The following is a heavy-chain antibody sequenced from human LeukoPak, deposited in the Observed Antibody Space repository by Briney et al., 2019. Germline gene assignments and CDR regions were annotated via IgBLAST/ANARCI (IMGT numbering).Heavy chain of an antibody. J-gene: IGHJ5*02. Sequence: PSETLSLTCTVSGGSISSSSYYWGWIRQPPGKGLEWIGSIYYSGSTYYNPSLKSRVTISVDRSKNQFSLKLSSVTAADTAVYYCARADPGWFDPWGQGTLVTVSS. CDR2: IYYSGST. CDR1: GGSISSSSYY. CDR3: ARADPGWFDP. V-gene: IGHV4-39*07. D-gene: IGHD1-14*01.